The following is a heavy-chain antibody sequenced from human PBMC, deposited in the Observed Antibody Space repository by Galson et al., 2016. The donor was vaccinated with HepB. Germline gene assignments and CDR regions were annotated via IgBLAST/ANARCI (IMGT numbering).Heavy chain of an antibody. J-gene: IGHJ6*03. CDR1: GFAFSSFI. V-gene: IGHV3-30-3*01. CDR2: ISYDGNNK. D-gene: IGHD4-11*01. CDR3: ARGEGLQPYHYYMDV. Sequence: SLRLSCAASGFAFSSFIMHWVRQTPGKGLEWVAVISYDGNNKYYADSVKGRFTISRANSNHTLLLQMNSLRAEDTAVYYCARGEGLQPYHYYMDVWGKGTTVTVSS.